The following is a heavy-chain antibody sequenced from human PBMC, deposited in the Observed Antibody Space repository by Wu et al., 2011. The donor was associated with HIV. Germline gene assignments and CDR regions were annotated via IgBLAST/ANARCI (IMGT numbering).Heavy chain of an antibody. Sequence: QVQLVQSGAEVRKPGASVKVSCKASGYTFTSFGISWVRQAPGQGLEWMGWISGNTGDTNYAKKVQGRIALTTDTSTKTAYMELRSLRSDDTAVYYCARGYQYYLDVWGKGTTVIVSS. CDR1: GYTFTSFG. D-gene: IGHD3-10*01. V-gene: IGHV1-18*01. J-gene: IGHJ6*04. CDR2: ISGNTGDT. CDR3: ARGYQYYLDV.